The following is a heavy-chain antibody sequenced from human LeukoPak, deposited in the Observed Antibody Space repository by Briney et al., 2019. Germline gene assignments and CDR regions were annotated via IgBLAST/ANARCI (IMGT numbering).Heavy chain of an antibody. CDR1: GFTYSRYW. J-gene: IGHJ4*02. CDR2: IKGDESYT. V-gene: IGHV3-74*01. D-gene: IGHD4-17*01. Sequence: GGSLSLSCAASGFTYSRYWMHWVRQVPGKGLVWVARIKGDESYTFYADSVKGRFTISRDNAKNTLYLQMNSLRAEDTAVYYCASQADSAYGDYNWGQGTLVTVSS. CDR3: ASQADSAYGDYN.